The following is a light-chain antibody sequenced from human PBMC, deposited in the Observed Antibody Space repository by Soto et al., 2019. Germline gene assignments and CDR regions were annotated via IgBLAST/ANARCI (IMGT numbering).Light chain of an antibody. CDR2: SAS. J-gene: IGKJ2*01. V-gene: IGKV1-12*01. CDR1: ERITTW. Sequence: IQMTQSPSSVSASVGDRVTITCRASERITTWLAWYQQNPGKAPKLLIYSASTLQSGVPSRFSGSGSGTDFTLTINSLQPEDCATYYCQQVNSFPYTFGQGTKLEIK. CDR3: QQVNSFPYT.